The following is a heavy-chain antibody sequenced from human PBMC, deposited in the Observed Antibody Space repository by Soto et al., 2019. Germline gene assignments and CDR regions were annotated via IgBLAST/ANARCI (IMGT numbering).Heavy chain of an antibody. CDR2: IIPILGIA. CDR3: AIDYYESSGYYPYYFDY. CDR1: GGTFSSYT. Sequence: SVKVSCKASGGTFSSYTISWVRQAPGQGLEWMGRIIPILGIANYAQKFQGRVTITADKSTSTAYMELSSLRSEDTAVYYCAIDYYESSGYYPYYFDYWGQGTLVTVSS. D-gene: IGHD3-22*01. J-gene: IGHJ4*02. V-gene: IGHV1-69*04.